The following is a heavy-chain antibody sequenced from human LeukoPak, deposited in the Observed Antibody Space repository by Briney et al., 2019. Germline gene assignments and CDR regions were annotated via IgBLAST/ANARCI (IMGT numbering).Heavy chain of an antibody. J-gene: IGHJ5*02. CDR2: IYTSGST. CDR3: ARENHDILTPLEFDP. V-gene: IGHV4-4*07. D-gene: IGHD3-9*01. Sequence: PSETLSLTCTVSGGSISSYYWSWIRQPAGKGLEWIGRIYTSGSTNYNPSLRSRVTMSVDTSKNQFSLKLSSVTAADTAVYYCARENHDILTPLEFDPWGQGTLVTVSS. CDR1: GGSISSYY.